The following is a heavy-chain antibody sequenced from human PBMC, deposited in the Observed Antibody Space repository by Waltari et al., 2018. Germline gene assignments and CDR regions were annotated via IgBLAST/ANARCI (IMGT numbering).Heavy chain of an antibody. J-gene: IGHJ4*02. CDR1: GFRCSTYW. V-gene: IGHV3-7*01. CDR3: ARDWEGERPNFDY. CDR2: INQDGSKK. D-gene: IGHD1-26*01. Sequence: EVQLVESGGGLVEPGGSLRLSCVASGFRCSTYWMSWFRQAPGKGLEWVADINQDGSKKYYMGSMKGRFTISRDNAKSSVYLEMNSLRGDDTAVYYCARDWEGERPNFDYWGQGILVTVSS.